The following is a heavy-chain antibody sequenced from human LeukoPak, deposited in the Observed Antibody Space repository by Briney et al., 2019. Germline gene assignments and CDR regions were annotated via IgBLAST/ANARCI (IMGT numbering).Heavy chain of an antibody. V-gene: IGHV3-30*02. J-gene: IGHJ4*02. CDR3: ANSLWELMED. D-gene: IGHD1-26*01. CDR2: IRYDGSNK. CDR1: GFTFSSYG. Sequence: SGGSLRLSCAASGFTFSSYGMHWVRQAPGKGPEWVAFIRYDGSNKYYADSVKGRFTISRDNSKNTLYLQMNSLRAEDTAVYYCANSLWELMEDWGQGTLVTVSS.